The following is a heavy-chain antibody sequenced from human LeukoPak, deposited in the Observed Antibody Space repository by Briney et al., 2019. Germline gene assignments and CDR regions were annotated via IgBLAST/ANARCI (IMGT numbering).Heavy chain of an antibody. J-gene: IGHJ3*02. CDR1: GFTFSSYA. V-gene: IGHV3-30*04. D-gene: IGHD1-26*01. Sequence: PGGSLRLSCAESGFTFSSYAMHWVRQAPGKGMEGVAVISYDGSNKYYAESVKGRFTISRHNSKNTLYLQMNSLRAEDTAVYYCARERGELLGSNDAFDIWGQGTMVTVSS. CDR3: ARERGELLGSNDAFDI. CDR2: ISYDGSNK.